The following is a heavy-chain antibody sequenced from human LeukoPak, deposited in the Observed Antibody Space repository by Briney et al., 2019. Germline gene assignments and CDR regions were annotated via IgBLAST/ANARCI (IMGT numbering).Heavy chain of an antibody. Sequence: GGSLRLSCAASGFTFSSYWMHWVRQAPGKGLVWVSRINSDGSTTNYADSVKGRFTISRDNAKNTLYLQMNSLRAEDTAVYYCARGTTTVTTFTDFDYWGQGTLVTVSS. D-gene: IGHD4-17*01. CDR3: ARGTTTVTTFTDFDY. CDR1: GFTFSSYW. CDR2: INSDGSTT. J-gene: IGHJ4*02. V-gene: IGHV3-74*01.